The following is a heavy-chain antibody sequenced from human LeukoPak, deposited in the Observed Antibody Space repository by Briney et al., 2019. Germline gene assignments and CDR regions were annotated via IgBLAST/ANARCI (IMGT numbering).Heavy chain of an antibody. CDR2: ISAYNGNT. V-gene: IGHV1-18*01. Sequence: ASVKVSCKASGYTFTSYGISWVRQAPGQGLEWMGWISAYNGNTNYAQKFQGRVTMTRDTSISTAYMELSRLRSDDTAVYYCARGERGIAAAFFDYWGQGTLVTVSS. J-gene: IGHJ4*02. CDR3: ARGERGIAAAFFDY. CDR1: GYTFTSYG. D-gene: IGHD6-13*01.